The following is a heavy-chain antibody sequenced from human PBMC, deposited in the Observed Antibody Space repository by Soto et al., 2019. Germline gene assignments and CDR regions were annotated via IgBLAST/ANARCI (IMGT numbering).Heavy chain of an antibody. CDR2: INHSGST. Sequence: PSETLSLTCAVYGGSFSGYYWSWIRQPPGKGLEWIGEINHSGSTNYNPSLKSRVTISVDTSKNQFSLKLSSVTAADTAVYYCARVDGSGFNAVAGPGDAFDIWGQGTMVTVSS. V-gene: IGHV4-34*01. CDR3: ARVDGSGFNAVAGPGDAFDI. CDR1: GGSFSGYY. D-gene: IGHD6-19*01. J-gene: IGHJ3*02.